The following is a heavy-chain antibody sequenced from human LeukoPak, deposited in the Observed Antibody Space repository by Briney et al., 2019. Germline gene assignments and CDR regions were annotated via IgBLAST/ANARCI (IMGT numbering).Heavy chain of an antibody. D-gene: IGHD3-10*01. CDR1: GGSFSYF. Sequence: SETLSLTCAVSGGSFSYFWSWIRQPPGKGLEWIGEISHSGSTNYNPPLKSRVTISVDTSKNHFSLELTSVTAAATAVFYCARRRIYYSSGSDFDSWGQGNLVTVSS. CDR3: ARRRIYYSSGSDFDS. J-gene: IGHJ4*02. CDR2: ISHSGST. V-gene: IGHV4-34*01.